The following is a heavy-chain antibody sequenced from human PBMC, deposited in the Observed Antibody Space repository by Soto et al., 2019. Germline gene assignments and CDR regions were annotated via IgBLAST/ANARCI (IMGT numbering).Heavy chain of an antibody. Sequence: QVQLVQSGAEVRKPGSSVKVSCKASGGTFNTYTITWVRQAPGHGLEWMGKIIPILDVANSAQRLQGRVTITADKSTSTAYMELSSLRSDDTAIYYCARSLAEAVLGPWADAFDIWGQGTMVTVSS. D-gene: IGHD7-27*01. V-gene: IGHV1-69*02. CDR1: GGTFNTYT. J-gene: IGHJ3*02. CDR2: IIPILDVA. CDR3: ARSLAEAVLGPWADAFDI.